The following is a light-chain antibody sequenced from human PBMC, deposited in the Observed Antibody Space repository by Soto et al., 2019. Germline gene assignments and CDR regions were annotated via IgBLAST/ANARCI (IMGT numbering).Light chain of an antibody. CDR3: QQRSNWPPKIT. J-gene: IGKJ5*01. V-gene: IGKV3D-20*02. CDR2: GAS. CDR1: QSVSSSY. Sequence: EIVMTQSPATLSVSPGERATLSCRASQSVSSSYLAWYQQKPGQALRLLIYGASSRATGIPDKFSGSGSGTDFTLTISRLEPEDFAVYYCQQRSNWPPKITFGQGTRLEIK.